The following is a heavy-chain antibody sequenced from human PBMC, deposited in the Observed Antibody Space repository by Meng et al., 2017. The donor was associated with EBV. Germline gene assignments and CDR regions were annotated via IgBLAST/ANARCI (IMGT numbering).Heavy chain of an antibody. D-gene: IGHD6-13*01. CDR1: GGPFSSYA. J-gene: IGHJ4*02. Sequence: QLVQSGCAGKDRGSSVNVFCKASGGPFSSYAISWVRQAPGQGLEWMGGIIPIFGTANYAQKFQGRVPIPADKSTSTAYMELSSLRSEDTAVYYCARAEIAAAGRLDYWGQGTLVTVSS. V-gene: IGHV1-69*06. CDR3: ARAEIAAAGRLDY. CDR2: IIPIFGTA.